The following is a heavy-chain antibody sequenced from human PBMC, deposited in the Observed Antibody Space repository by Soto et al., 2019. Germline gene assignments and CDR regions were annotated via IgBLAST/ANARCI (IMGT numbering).Heavy chain of an antibody. Sequence: PSETLSLTCTVSGGSISSYYWSWIRQPPGKGLEWIGYIYYSGSTNYNPSLKSRVTISVDTSKNQFSLKLSSVTAADTAVYYCETVSGYYYYYGMDVWGRGTTVTVSS. CDR2: IYYSGST. J-gene: IGHJ6*02. CDR3: ETVSGYYYYYGMDV. V-gene: IGHV4-59*01. CDR1: GGSISSYY.